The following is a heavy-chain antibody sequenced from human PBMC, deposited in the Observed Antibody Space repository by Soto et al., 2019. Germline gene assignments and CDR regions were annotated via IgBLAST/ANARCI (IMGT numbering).Heavy chain of an antibody. CDR1: WETISNING. V-gene: IGHV4-4*02. D-gene: IGHD3-22*01. J-gene: IGHJ4*02. CDR3: ARLNYYDSLYYFDK. CDR2: IYHSGST. Sequence: AVSWETISNINGWSCFHKTPGKGLEWIGEIYHSGSTNYNPSLKSRVTIPVVKSKNQFSLKLSSVTAADTAVYYCARLNYYDSLYYFDKWGPGTLVTVSS.